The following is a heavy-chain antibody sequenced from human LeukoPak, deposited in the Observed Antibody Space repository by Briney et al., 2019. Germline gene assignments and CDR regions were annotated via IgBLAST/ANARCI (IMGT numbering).Heavy chain of an antibody. Sequence: ASVKVSCKASGYTFTGYSIHWVRQAPGQGLEWMGWINPNSGGTNSAQKFQGRVTMTRDTSISTAYMELSRLRFDDTAVYYCARAFYDSGSTWGQGTLVTVSS. J-gene: IGHJ4*02. CDR2: INPNSGGT. CDR1: GYTFTGYS. CDR3: ARAFYDSGST. D-gene: IGHD3-10*01. V-gene: IGHV1-2*02.